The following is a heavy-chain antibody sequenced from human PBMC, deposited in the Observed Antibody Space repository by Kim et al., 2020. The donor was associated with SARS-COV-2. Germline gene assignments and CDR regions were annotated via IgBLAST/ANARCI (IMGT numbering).Heavy chain of an antibody. V-gene: IGHV4-59*13. CDR1: GGSISSYY. J-gene: IGHJ4*01. CDR3: ARLDTGYCSGGSCLEAVD. Sequence: SETLSLTCTVSGGSISSYYWSWIRQPPGKGLEWIGYIYYSGSTNYNPSLKSRVTISVDTSKNQFSLKLSSVTAADTAVYYCARLDTGYCSGGSCLEAVD. D-gene: IGHD2-15*01. CDR2: IYYSGST.